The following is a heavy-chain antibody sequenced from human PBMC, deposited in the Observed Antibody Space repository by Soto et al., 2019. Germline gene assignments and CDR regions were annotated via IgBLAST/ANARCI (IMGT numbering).Heavy chain of an antibody. CDR3: VSWVSAQFDY. CDR2: IDSSGVNT. D-gene: IGHD3-16*01. V-gene: IGHV3-23*01. Sequence: PGGSLRLSCAASRYTFKSHGLSWVRQAPGKGLEWVSTIDSSGVNTHYADSVKGRFTISRDNSRNTLHLQMHDLRADDTALYYCVSWVSAQFDYWGQGTVATVSS. J-gene: IGHJ4*02. CDR1: RYTFKSHG.